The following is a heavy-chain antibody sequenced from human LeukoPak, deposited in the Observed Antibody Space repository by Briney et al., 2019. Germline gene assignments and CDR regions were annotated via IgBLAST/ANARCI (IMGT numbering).Heavy chain of an antibody. J-gene: IGHJ6*02. CDR2: IIGSGASN. CDR1: GGSISRYY. Sequence: ETLSLTCTVSGGSISRYYWSWVRQAPGKGLEWVSAIIGSGASNSYAYAVQGRFPISRDNSKNKLYLQMNSLRAEDEAVYYCAKGPDSSGYGYYYGMVVWGQGTTVSVSS. CDR3: AKGPDSSGYGYYYGMVV. V-gene: IGHV3-23*01. D-gene: IGHD3-22*01.